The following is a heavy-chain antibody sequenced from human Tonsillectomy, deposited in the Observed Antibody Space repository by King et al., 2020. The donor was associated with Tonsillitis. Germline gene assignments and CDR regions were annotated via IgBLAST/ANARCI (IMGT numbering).Heavy chain of an antibody. V-gene: IGHV3-48*02. J-gene: IGHJ4*02. CDR1: GFTFNTYN. Sequence: VQLVESGGGLVQPGGSLRLSCAASGFTFNTYNMNWVRQAPGKGLEWVSYISSSSTIYYADSVKGRFTISRDNAKNSLYLQMNSLRDEDTAVYYCASSSRTGPQYYFDYWGRGTLVTVSS. CDR3: ASSSRTGPQYYFDY. CDR2: ISSSSTI. D-gene: IGHD1-14*01.